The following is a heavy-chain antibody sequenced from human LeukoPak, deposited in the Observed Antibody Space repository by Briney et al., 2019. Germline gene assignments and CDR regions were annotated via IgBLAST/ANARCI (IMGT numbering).Heavy chain of an antibody. CDR3: AREGALGGDAFDV. Sequence: GGSLRLSCAASGFTFRDYAMHWVRQAPGNGLEHVSAISSNGGSTYYANSVKGRFTISRDNSKNTLYLQMGSLGAEDMAVYYCAREGALGGDAFDVWGQGTMVTVSS. J-gene: IGHJ3*01. CDR1: GFTFRDYA. D-gene: IGHD3-16*01. V-gene: IGHV3-64*01. CDR2: ISSNGGST.